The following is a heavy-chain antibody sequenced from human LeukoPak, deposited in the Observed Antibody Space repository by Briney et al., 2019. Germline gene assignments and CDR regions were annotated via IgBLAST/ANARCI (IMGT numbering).Heavy chain of an antibody. V-gene: IGHV4-34*01. CDR3: AREGGSYYERFDY. CDR2: INHSGST. J-gene: IGHJ4*02. Sequence: NSSATQSLTCAAYGGSFSGYNWSWLHKPPGKGLEWIGEINHSGSTNYNPSLKSRVTISVDTSKNQFSLKLSSVTAADTAVYYCAREGGSYYERFDYWGQGTLVTVSS. D-gene: IGHD1-26*01. CDR1: GGSFSGYN.